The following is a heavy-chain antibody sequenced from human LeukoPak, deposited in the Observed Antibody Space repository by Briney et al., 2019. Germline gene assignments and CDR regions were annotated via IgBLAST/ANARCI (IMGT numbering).Heavy chain of an antibody. D-gene: IGHD5-18*01. Sequence: ASVKVSCKSYGYIFTNEPLNWVRQAPGQGLEWMGWINTHTGNPTYAQGFTGRFVFSLDTSVSTAHLQITNLKTDDTAVYYCARGRPLWDLWGQGTLVTVSS. CDR3: ARGRPLWDL. CDR1: GYIFTNEP. J-gene: IGHJ4*02. V-gene: IGHV7-4-1*02. CDR2: INTHTGNP.